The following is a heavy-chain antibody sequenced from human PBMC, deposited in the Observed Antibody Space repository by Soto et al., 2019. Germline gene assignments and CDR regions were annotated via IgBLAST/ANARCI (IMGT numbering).Heavy chain of an antibody. V-gene: IGHV1-69*04. Sequence: KISCKASGGTFSSYTISWVRQAPGQGLEWMGRIIPILGIANYAQKFQGRVTITADKSTSTAYMELSSLRSEDTAVYYCARDPTISQVGTVAGTADAFDIWGQGTMVTVSS. CDR2: IIPILGIA. CDR3: ARDPTISQVGTVAGTADAFDI. CDR1: GGTFSSYT. D-gene: IGHD6-19*01. J-gene: IGHJ3*02.